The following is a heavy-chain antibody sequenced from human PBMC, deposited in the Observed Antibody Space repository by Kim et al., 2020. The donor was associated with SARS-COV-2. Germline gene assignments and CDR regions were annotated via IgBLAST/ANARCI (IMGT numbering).Heavy chain of an antibody. CDR2: IYYSGST. Sequence: SETLSLTCTVSGGSISSSSYYWGWIRQPPGKGLEWIGSIYYSGSTYYNPSLKSRVTISVDTSKNQFSLKLSSVTAADTAVYYCARPYSSSSRAFDIWGQGTMVTVSS. D-gene: IGHD6-6*01. J-gene: IGHJ3*02. V-gene: IGHV4-39*01. CDR1: GGSISSSSYY. CDR3: ARPYSSSSRAFDI.